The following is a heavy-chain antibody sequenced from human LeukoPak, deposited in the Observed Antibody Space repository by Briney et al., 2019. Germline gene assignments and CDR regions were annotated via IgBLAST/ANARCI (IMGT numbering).Heavy chain of an antibody. Sequence: ASVKVSCKASGYTFTSYDINWVRQATGQGLEWMGWMNPNSGNTGYAQKFQGRVTITTDESTSTAYMELSSLRSEDTAVYYCARDRGQQLGNWFDPWGQGTLVTVSS. V-gene: IGHV1-8*01. CDR3: ARDRGQQLGNWFDP. D-gene: IGHD6-13*01. CDR1: GYTFTSYD. J-gene: IGHJ5*02. CDR2: MNPNSGNT.